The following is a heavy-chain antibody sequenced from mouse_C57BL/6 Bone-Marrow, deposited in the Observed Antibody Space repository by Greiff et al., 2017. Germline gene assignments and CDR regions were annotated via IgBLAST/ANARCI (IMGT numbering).Heavy chain of an antibody. J-gene: IGHJ3*01. D-gene: IGHD3-1*01. Sequence: QVQLQQSGAELVRPGASVTLSCTASGYTFTDYEMHWVKQTPVHGLEWIGAIDPETGGTAYNQKFKGKAILTADKSSSTAYMELRSLTSEDSAVYYCTRSGCSPFAYWGQGTLVTVSA. CDR1: GYTFTDYE. V-gene: IGHV1-15*01. CDR3: TRSGCSPFAY. CDR2: IDPETGGT.